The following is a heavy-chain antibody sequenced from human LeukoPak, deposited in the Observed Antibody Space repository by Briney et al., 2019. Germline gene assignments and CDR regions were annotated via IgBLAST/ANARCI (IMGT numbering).Heavy chain of an antibody. CDR2: IRYDGSNK. V-gene: IGHV3-30*02. CDR3: AVGDYYGSGSYKPPPFDY. CDR1: GFTFSSYG. J-gene: IGHJ4*02. Sequence: GGSLRLSWAASGFTFSSYGMHWVRQAPGKGLEWVAFIRYDGSNKYYADSVKGRFTISRDNSKNTLYLQMNSLRAEDTAVYYCAVGDYYGSGSYKPPPFDYWGQGTLVTVSS. D-gene: IGHD3-10*01.